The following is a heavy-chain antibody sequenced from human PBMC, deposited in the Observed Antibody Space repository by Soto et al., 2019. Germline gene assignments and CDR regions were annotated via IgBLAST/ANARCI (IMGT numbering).Heavy chain of an antibody. CDR3: AKDPRYSSSWYLVFRYYYMDV. V-gene: IGHV1-46*01. J-gene: IGHJ6*03. CDR1: GYTFTSYY. Sequence: ASVKVSCKASGYTFTSYYMHWVRQAPGQGLEWMGIINPSGGSTSYAQKFQGRVTMTRDTSTSTVYMELSSLRAEDTAVYYCAKDPRYSSSWYLVFRYYYMDVWGKGTTVTVSS. CDR2: INPSGGST. D-gene: IGHD6-13*01.